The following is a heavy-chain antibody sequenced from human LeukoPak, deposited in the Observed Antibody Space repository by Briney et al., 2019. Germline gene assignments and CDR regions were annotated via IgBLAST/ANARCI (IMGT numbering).Heavy chain of an antibody. CDR2: IWYDGSNK. V-gene: IGHV3-33*01. CDR1: GFTFSSYG. D-gene: IGHD3-22*01. CDR3: ARGGRYYDRSGYYYYFDL. Sequence: GGSLRLSCAASGFTFSSYGMHWVRQAPGKGLEWVAVIWYDGSNKYYADSVKGRFTISRDNSKNTLYLQMNSLRAEDTAVYYCARGGRYYDRSGYYYYFDLWGQGTLVTVSS. J-gene: IGHJ4*02.